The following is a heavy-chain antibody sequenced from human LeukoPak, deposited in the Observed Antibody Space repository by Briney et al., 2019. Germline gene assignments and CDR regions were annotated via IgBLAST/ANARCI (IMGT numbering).Heavy chain of an antibody. Sequence: PGGSLRLSCTASGFTFSSYGMSWVRQAPGKGLEWVGRIKSKTDGGTTDYAAPVKGRFTISRDDSKNTLYLQMNSLKTEDTAVYYCTTITVDTGLYMDVWGKGTTVTVSS. CDR3: TTITVDTGLYMDV. D-gene: IGHD5-18*01. CDR1: GFTFSSYG. V-gene: IGHV3-15*01. J-gene: IGHJ6*03. CDR2: IKSKTDGGTT.